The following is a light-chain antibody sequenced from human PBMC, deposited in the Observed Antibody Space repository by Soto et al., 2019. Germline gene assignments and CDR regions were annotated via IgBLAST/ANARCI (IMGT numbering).Light chain of an antibody. CDR1: ASVSSN. V-gene: IGKV3-11*01. CDR3: QQRSHWPPIT. Sequence: EIVMTQSPVTLSMSPGERATLSLRAGASVSSNLAWYQQKPGQAPRLLIYGASTRATGVPARFSGSGSGTDFTLTISSLEPDDSAVYYCQQRSHWPPITFGQGTRLEIK. CDR2: GAS. J-gene: IGKJ5*01.